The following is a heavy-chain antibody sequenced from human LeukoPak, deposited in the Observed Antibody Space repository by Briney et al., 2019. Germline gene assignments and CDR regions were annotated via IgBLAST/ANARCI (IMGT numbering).Heavy chain of an antibody. D-gene: IGHD3-10*02. CDR2: IYFGGSV. V-gene: IGHV4-39*01. CDR1: GVSISTNNYH. Sequence: SETLSLTCTASGVSISTNNYHWGWIRQAPGKGLEWIGSIYFGGSVNYNPSLKSRVTISMDTSKNQFYLNLSFVTAADTALYYCARGGIISRIVRGGFDSWGQGTLVAVSS. J-gene: IGHJ5*01. CDR3: ARGGIISRIVRGGFDS.